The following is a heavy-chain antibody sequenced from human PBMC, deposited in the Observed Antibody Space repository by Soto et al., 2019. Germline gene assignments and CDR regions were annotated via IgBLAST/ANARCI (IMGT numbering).Heavy chain of an antibody. D-gene: IGHD6-19*01. CDR1: GGTDGTYS. J-gene: IGHJ5*02. CDR2: ITPILSTT. Sequence: SVKVSCKVSGGTDGTYSINWVRQAPGQGLEWMGAITPILSTTNYAQRFQGRVTITADESTGTVYLELTSLKFEDTAVYYCASRAMAVTWFDPWGQGTLVTVSS. CDR3: ASRAMAVTWFDP. V-gene: IGHV1-69*13.